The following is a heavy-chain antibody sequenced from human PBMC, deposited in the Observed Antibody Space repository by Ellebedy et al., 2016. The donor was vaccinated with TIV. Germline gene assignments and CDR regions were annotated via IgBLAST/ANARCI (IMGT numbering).Heavy chain of an antibody. V-gene: IGHV3-30*18. CDR1: GFPFKDLA. J-gene: IGHJ4*02. CDR3: AKDPEGGTGYGDYAES. D-gene: IGHD4-17*01. Sequence: GESLKISXVASGFPFKDLAMHWVRQAPGKGLEWLAVLSFDGQIKFYADSVKGRFTVSRDNGDNTLYLQMDSLRAEDTAVYFCAKDPEGGTGYGDYAESWGQGTLVVVS. CDR2: LSFDGQIK.